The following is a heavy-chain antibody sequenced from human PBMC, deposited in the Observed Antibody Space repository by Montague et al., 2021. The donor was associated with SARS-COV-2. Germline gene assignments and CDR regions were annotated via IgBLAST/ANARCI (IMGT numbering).Heavy chain of an antibody. CDR1: GFTFNNYA. Sequence: LSLSASGFTFNNYAMHWVRQAPGKGLEWVAIISYDGSNKCYADSVKGRFAISRDNSKNTLYLQMNSLRAEDTAVYYCVRASLIKARIAVAGTTVYWGQGTLVTISS. V-gene: IGHV3-30*09. D-gene: IGHD6-19*01. CDR2: ISYDGSNK. J-gene: IGHJ4*02. CDR3: VRASLIKARIAVAGTTVY.